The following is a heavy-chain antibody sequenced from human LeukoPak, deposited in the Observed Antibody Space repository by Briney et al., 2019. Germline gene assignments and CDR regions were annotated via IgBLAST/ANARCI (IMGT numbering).Heavy chain of an antibody. Sequence: GASVKVSCKASGGTFSSYAISWVRQAPGQGLEWMGGIIPIFGTANYAQRFQGRVTITADESTSTAYMELSSLRSEDTAVYYCARGVEAVAGSGAFDIWGQGTMVTVSS. CDR3: ARGVEAVAGSGAFDI. J-gene: IGHJ3*02. D-gene: IGHD6-19*01. CDR1: GGTFSSYA. CDR2: IIPIFGTA. V-gene: IGHV1-69*13.